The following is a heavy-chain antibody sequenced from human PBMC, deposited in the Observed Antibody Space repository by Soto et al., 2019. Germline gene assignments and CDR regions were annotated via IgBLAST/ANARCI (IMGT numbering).Heavy chain of an antibody. J-gene: IGHJ4*02. CDR2: IYYSGST. Sequence: QLQLQESGPGLVKPSETLSLTCTVSGGSISSSSYYWGWIRQPPGKGLEWIGSIYYSGSTYYNPSLKSRVTISVDTSKNQVSLKLSSVTAADTAVYYCAREGGSGSYPFDYWGQGTLVTVSS. CDR3: AREGGSGSYPFDY. D-gene: IGHD3-10*01. CDR1: GGSISSSSYY. V-gene: IGHV4-39*01.